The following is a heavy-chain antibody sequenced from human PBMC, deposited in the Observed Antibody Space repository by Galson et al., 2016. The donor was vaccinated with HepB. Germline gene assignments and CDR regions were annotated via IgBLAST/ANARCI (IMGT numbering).Heavy chain of an antibody. CDR2: LVRGGNT. CDR3: SGHGGGSA. J-gene: IGHJ4*02. D-gene: IGHD1-26*01. CDR1: GFTLVGNG. Sequence: SLRLSCAVSGFTLVGNGFSWVRQAPGKGLEWVSDLVRGGNTFSADSVKGRFAISKDISKNTLYLQMNSLRVEDTAIYYCSGHGGGSAWGQGTLVTVSS. V-gene: IGHV3-23*01.